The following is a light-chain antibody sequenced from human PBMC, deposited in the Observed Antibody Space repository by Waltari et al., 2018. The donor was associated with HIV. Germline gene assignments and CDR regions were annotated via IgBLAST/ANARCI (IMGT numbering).Light chain of an antibody. V-gene: IGKV1-39*01. Sequence: DIQLTQSPSSLSASVGDRVSITCRASQTFNTYLNWYQQIPGKVPKLLIYATSTLQSGVPLRFSGSGSGTDFTLTISSLQPEDFATYYCQQSHTNPRTFGRGTKVEVK. CDR1: QTFNTY. CDR3: QQSHTNPRT. CDR2: ATS. J-gene: IGKJ4*02.